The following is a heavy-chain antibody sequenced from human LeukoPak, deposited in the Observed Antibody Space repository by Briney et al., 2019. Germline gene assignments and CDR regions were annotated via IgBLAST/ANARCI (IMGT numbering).Heavy chain of an antibody. CDR1: GFTFSSYD. J-gene: IGHJ6*02. Sequence: GGSLRLSCAASGFTFSSYDMHWVRQATGKGLEWVSAIGTAGDTYYPGSVKGRFTISRENAKNSLYLQMNSLRAGDTAVYYCARSIRQYCGGDCFPYGMDVWGQGTTVTVSS. CDR2: IGTAGDT. D-gene: IGHD2-21*02. CDR3: ARSIRQYCGGDCFPYGMDV. V-gene: IGHV3-13*01.